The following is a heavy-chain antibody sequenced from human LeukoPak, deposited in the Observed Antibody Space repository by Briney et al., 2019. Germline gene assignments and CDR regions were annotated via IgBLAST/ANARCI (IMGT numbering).Heavy chain of an antibody. CDR3: AGGKDSSGY. V-gene: IGHV4-59*01. CDR1: GGSISSYY. D-gene: IGHD6-19*01. Sequence: SETLSLTCTVSGGSISSYYWSWIRQPPGKGLEWIGYIYYSGSTNYNPSLKSRVTISVDTSKNQFSLKLSSVTAADTAVYYCAGGKDSSGYWGQGTLVTVSS. J-gene: IGHJ4*02. CDR2: IYYSGST.